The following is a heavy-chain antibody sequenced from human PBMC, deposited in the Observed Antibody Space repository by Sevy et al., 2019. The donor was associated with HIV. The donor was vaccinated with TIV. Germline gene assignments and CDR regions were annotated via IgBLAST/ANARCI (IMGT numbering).Heavy chain of an antibody. CDR3: ARQLSYYDSLTGSQRGYWLDT. J-gene: IGHJ5*01. D-gene: IGHD3-9*01. V-gene: IGHV4-39*01. CDR1: GGSISSSSQF. CDR2: VYNSGTT. Sequence: SETLSLTCTVSGGSISSSSQFWAWIRQSPGKGLEWIGNVYNSGTTEYNPSLKSRITISVDTSKNMFSLKLTSVTAADTAVYYCARQLSYYDSLTGSQRGYWLDTWGHGNLVTVSS.